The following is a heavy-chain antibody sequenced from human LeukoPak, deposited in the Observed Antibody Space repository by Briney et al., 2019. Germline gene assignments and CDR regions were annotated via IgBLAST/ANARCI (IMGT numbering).Heavy chain of an antibody. D-gene: IGHD2-15*01. CDR2: INPSGGST. CDR3: ARHGGYCSGGSCATLQTYYYYGMDV. V-gene: IGHV1-46*01. CDR1: GYTFTSYY. J-gene: IGHJ6*02. Sequence: ASVKVSCKASGYTFTSYYMHWVRQAPRQGHEWIVIINPSGGSTSYAQKFQGRVTMTRDTSTSTVYMELSSLRSEDTAVYYCARHGGYCSGGSCATLQTYYYYGMDVWGQGTTVTVSS.